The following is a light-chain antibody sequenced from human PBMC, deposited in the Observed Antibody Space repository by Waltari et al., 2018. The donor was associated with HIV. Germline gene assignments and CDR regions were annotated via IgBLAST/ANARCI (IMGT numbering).Light chain of an antibody. CDR2: HAS. CDR3: QQYGSSPPT. J-gene: IGKJ1*01. Sequence: EIVLTQSPGTLSLSPGDRATLSCRASLTVSTDYLAWYQHKPGQPPRLLIYHASRRATGVPDRVSGSGSVSDFTLTISRLEPEDFAVYSCQQYGSSPPTFGQGTKVEI. CDR1: LTVSTDY. V-gene: IGKV3-20*01.